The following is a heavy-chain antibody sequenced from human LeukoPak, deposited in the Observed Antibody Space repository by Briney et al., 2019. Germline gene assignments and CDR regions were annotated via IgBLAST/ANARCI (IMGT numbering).Heavy chain of an antibody. CDR3: ARHLSGITGYTYGRGIDY. CDR2: IKKDGSEK. CDR1: GFTFSSYW. D-gene: IGHD5-18*01. Sequence: GGSLRLSCAASGFTFSSYWMSWVRQALGKGLEWVAIIKKDGSEKYYVDSVKGRFTISRDNAKKSLYLQMNSLGAEDTAVYYCARHLSGITGYTYGRGIDYWGQGTLLTVSS. J-gene: IGHJ4*02. V-gene: IGHV3-7*01.